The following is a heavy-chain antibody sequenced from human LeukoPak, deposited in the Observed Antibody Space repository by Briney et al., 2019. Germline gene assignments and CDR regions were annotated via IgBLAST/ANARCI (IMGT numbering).Heavy chain of an antibody. J-gene: IGHJ5*02. CDR1: GFTFSSYA. CDR2: ISGSGGST. CDR3: ARDPIAAAPPQGWFDP. V-gene: IGHV3-23*01. D-gene: IGHD6-13*01. Sequence: HPGGSLRLSCAASGFTFSSYAMSWVRQAPGKGLEWVSAISGSGGSTYYADSVKGRFTISRDNSKNTLYLQMNSLRAEDTAVYYCARDPIAAAPPQGWFDPWGQGTLVTVSS.